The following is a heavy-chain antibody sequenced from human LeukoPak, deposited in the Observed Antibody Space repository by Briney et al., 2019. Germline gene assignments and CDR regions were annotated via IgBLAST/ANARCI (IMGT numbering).Heavy chain of an antibody. V-gene: IGHV4-39*07. J-gene: IGHJ4*02. CDR2: IYYSGST. Sequence: SETLSLTCTVSGGSISSSSYYWGWIRQPPGKGLEWIGSIYYSGSTDYNPSLRSRVTISLDTSKNQFSLRLTSVTAAGTAVYYCAREGEYDDYVWGSYRHLGFDYWGQGALVTVSS. CDR3: AREGEYDDYVWGSYRHLGFDY. D-gene: IGHD3-16*02. CDR1: GGSISSSSYY.